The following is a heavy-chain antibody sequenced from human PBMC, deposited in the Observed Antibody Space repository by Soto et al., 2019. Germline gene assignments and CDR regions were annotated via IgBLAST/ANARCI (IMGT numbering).Heavy chain of an antibody. D-gene: IGHD3-3*01. Sequence: ASVKVSCKASGYTFTSYAMHWVRQAPGQRLEWMGWINAGNGNTKYSQKFQGRVTITRDTSASTAYMELGSLRSEDTAVYYCASRSGYYISYGMDVWGQGTTVTVSS. CDR1: GYTFTSYA. J-gene: IGHJ6*02. CDR2: INAGNGNT. CDR3: ASRSGYYISYGMDV. V-gene: IGHV1-3*01.